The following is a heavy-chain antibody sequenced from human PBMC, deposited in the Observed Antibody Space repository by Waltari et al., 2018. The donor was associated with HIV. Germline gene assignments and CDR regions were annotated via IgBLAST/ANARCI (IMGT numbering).Heavy chain of an antibody. D-gene: IGHD7-27*01. CDR2: IYYSGST. J-gene: IGHJ3*02. CDR1: DYFITSVYY. V-gene: IGHV4-38-2*01. CDR3: ANLESNWGAFDI. Sequence: QVQLQESGPGLVKPSETLSLTCAVSDYFITSVYYWGWIRQAPGKGLEWIGNIYYSGSTHYNPSLKSRVTISVDTSKNHFSLKLSSLTAADTAIYYCANLESNWGAFDIWGQGTMVTVSS.